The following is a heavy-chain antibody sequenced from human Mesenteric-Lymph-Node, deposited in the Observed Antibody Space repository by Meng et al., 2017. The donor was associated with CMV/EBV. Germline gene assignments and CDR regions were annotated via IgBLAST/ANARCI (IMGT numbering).Heavy chain of an antibody. CDR1: VFTFSTYA. CDR2: ISGSGSST. J-gene: IGHJ4*02. D-gene: IGHD1-26*01. V-gene: IGHV3-23*01. Sequence: CAASVFTFSTYAMSWVRQAPGKGLEWVSAISGSGSSTYYADSVTGRFTISRDNSKNTLYLQMNSLRAEDTAVYYCAKDNGYSGSYFDYWGQGTLVTVSS. CDR3: AKDNGYSGSYFDY.